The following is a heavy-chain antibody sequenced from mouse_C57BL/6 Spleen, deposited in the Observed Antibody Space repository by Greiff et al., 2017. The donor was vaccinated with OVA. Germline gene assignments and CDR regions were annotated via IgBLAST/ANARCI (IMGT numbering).Heavy chain of an antibody. D-gene: IGHD2-4*01. J-gene: IGHJ2*01. CDR1: GFTFSSYA. V-gene: IGHV5-4*01. Sequence: EVMLVESGGGLVKPGGSLKLSCAASGFTFSSYAMSWVRQTPEKRLEWVATISDGGSYTYYPDNVKGRFTISRDNAKNNLYLQMSHLKSEDTAMYYCAREDDYDEGDFDYWGQGTTLTVSS. CDR3: AREDDYDEGDFDY. CDR2: ISDGGSYT.